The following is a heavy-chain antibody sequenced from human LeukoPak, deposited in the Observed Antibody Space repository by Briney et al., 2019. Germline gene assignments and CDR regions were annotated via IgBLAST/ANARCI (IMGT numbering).Heavy chain of an antibody. CDR3: ARAQIVIGFAYYYGMDV. CDR2: INPNSGGT. D-gene: IGHD2/OR15-2a*01. Sequence: ASVKVSCKASGYTFTGYYMHWVRQAPGQGDEWMGWINPNSGGTNYAQKFQGRVTMTRDTSISTAYMELSRLRSDDTAVYYCARAQIVIGFAYYYGMDVWGQGTTVTVSS. J-gene: IGHJ6*02. CDR1: GYTFTGYY. V-gene: IGHV1-2*02.